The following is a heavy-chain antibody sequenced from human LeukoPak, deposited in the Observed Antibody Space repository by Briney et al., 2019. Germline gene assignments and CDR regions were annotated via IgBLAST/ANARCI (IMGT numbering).Heavy chain of an antibody. CDR3: ATTTIRLGY. J-gene: IGHJ4*02. D-gene: IGHD1-26*01. CDR1: GGSISSSNYY. V-gene: IGHV4-39*07. CDR2: IYYSGST. Sequence: SETLSLTCTVSGGSISSSNYYWGWIRQPPGKGLEWIGSIYYSGSTYYNPSLKSRVTISVYTSKNQFSLKLSSVTAADTAVYYCATTTIRLGYWGQGTLVTVSS.